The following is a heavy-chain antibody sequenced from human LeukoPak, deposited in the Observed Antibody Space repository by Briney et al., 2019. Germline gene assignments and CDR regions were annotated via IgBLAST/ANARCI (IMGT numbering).Heavy chain of an antibody. Sequence: PGGSLRLSCAASGVTLSTYAMSWARQAPGKGLEWVGRIGNKANSYTTEYAASVKGRFTISRDDSRNSLYLQMNSLKTDDTALYYCTRGYSGAHVYAFDIWGQGTMVTVSS. CDR2: IGNKANSYTT. D-gene: IGHD5-12*01. CDR1: GVTLSTYA. V-gene: IGHV3-72*01. J-gene: IGHJ3*02. CDR3: TRGYSGAHVYAFDI.